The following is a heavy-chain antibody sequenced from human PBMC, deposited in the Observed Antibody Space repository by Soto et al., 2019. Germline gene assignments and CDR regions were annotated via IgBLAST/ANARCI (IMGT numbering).Heavy chain of an antibody. CDR1: GDSVRSSGYY. Sequence: PSETLSLTCTVSGDSVRSSGYYWSRVRQHPGRGLEWIGYIYYSGSTYYNPSLESRVTISLDSSNNQFSLKLTSVTAADTAVYYCAREIGYYGSGSYVLDYWGPGMLVTVSS. CDR2: IYYSGST. J-gene: IGHJ4*02. CDR3: AREIGYYGSGSYVLDY. V-gene: IGHV4-31*03. D-gene: IGHD3-10*01.